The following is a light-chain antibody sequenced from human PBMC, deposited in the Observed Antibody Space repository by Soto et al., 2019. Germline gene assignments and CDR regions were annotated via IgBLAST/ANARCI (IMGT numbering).Light chain of an antibody. J-gene: IGLJ1*01. CDR3: CSYAGSYTYV. V-gene: IGLV2-11*01. CDR2: DVS. CDR1: SSDVGDYNY. Sequence: QSALTQPRSVSGSPGQSVTVSCIGTSSDVGDYNYVSWYQQHPGKAPKLMIYDVSKRPSGVPDRFSGSKSGNTASLTISGLQAEDEADYYCCSYAGSYTYVFGTGTKVTVL.